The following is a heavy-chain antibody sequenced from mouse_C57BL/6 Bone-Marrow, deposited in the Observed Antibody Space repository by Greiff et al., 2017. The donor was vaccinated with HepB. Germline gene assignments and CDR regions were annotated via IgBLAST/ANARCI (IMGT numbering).Heavy chain of an antibody. V-gene: IGHV1-72*01. D-gene: IGHD2-3*01. J-gene: IGHJ4*01. Sequence: QVQLQQPGAELVKPGASVKLSCKASGYTFTSYWMHWVKQRPGRGLEWIGRIDPNSGGTKYNEKFKSKATLTVDKPSSPAYMQLSSLTSEDSAVYDCARDGYSCAMDYWGQGTSVTVSS. CDR1: GYTFTSYW. CDR2: IDPNSGGT. CDR3: ARDGYSCAMDY.